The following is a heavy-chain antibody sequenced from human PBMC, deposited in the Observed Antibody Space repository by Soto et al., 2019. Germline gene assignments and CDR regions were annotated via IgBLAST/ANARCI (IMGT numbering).Heavy chain of an antibody. CDR3: ARGYLIAVAGKGWFDP. V-gene: IGHV4-30-4*01. CDR2: IYYSGST. D-gene: IGHD6-19*01. J-gene: IGHJ5*02. Sequence: SETLSLTCTVSGGSISSGDYYWSWIRQPPGKGLEWIGYIYYSGSTYYNPSLKSRVTISVDTPKNQFSLKLSSVTAADTAVYYCARGYLIAVAGKGWFDPWGQGTLVTVSS. CDR1: GGSISSGDYY.